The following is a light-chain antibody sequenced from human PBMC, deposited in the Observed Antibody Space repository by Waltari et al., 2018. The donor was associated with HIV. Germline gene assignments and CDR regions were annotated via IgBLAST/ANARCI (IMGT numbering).Light chain of an antibody. V-gene: IGLV3-9*01. CDR3: QVWDSSTTKV. CDR1: NCGSKS. Sequence: SCELTQSLSVSVALGQTARINCGAKNCGSKSVHWYQQRPGQAPLLVIYRDSNRPSGIPERFSGSNSGNTATLTISRAQAGDEADYYCQVWDSSTTKVFGGGTKLTVL. CDR2: RDS. J-gene: IGLJ2*01.